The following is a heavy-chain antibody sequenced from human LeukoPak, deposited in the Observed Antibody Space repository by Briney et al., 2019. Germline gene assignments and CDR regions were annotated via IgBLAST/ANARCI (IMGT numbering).Heavy chain of an antibody. Sequence: PGGSLRLSCAASGFSFNSYEMNWVRQAPGKGLEWVSYISSSGSTIYYADSVKGRFTISRDNSKNSLFLQMNSLRAEDTAVYYCAILRPIEHRTLFRGVSKGWFDPWGQGTLVTVSS. D-gene: IGHD3-10*01. CDR2: ISSSGSTI. CDR3: AILRPIEHRTLFRGVSKGWFDP. CDR1: GFSFNSYE. V-gene: IGHV3-48*03. J-gene: IGHJ5*02.